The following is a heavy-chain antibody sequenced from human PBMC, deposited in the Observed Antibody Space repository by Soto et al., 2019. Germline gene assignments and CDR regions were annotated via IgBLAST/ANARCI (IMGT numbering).Heavy chain of an antibody. Sequence: QVQLQESGPGLVKPSETLSLTCTVSGGSISGHYLSWIRQPPGKGLEWIGYIYYSGITTYNPSLKSRVTMSVDTSKSQVSLRLSSVTAADTAVYYCARYYCTTTTCYHFDYWGQGTLVTVSS. CDR3: ARYYCTTTTCYHFDY. J-gene: IGHJ4*02. CDR2: IYYSGIT. D-gene: IGHD2-2*01. V-gene: IGHV4-59*08. CDR1: GGSISGHY.